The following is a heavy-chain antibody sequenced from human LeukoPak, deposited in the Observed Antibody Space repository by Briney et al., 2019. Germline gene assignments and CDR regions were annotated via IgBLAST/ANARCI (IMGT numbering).Heavy chain of an antibody. V-gene: IGHV3-15*01. CDR2: IKSKTDGGTT. CDR1: GFTFSNAW. CDR3: TRLRGYSYGYTDY. D-gene: IGHD5-18*01. Sequence: KPGGSLRLSCAASGFTFSNAWMSWVRQAPGKGLEWVGRIKSKTDGGTTDYAAPVKGRFTISRDDSKSIAYLQMNSLKTEDTALYYCTRLRGYSYGYTDYWGQGTLVTVSS. J-gene: IGHJ4*02.